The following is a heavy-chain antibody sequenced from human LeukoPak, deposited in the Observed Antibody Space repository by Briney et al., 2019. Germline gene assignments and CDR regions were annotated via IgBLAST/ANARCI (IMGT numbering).Heavy chain of an antibody. V-gene: IGHV4-59*01. CDR3: ARVSYGHFDY. Sequence: PSETLSLTCTVSGGSISSYYWSWIRQPPGKGLEWIGYTYYSGSTNYNPSLKSRVTISVDTSKNQFSLKLSSVTAADTAVYYCARVSYGHFDYWGQGTLVTVSP. CDR1: GGSISSYY. J-gene: IGHJ4*02. D-gene: IGHD5-18*01. CDR2: TYYSGST.